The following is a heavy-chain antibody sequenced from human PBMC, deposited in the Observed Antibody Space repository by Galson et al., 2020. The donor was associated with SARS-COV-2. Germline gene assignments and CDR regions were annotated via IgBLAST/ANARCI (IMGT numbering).Heavy chain of an antibody. V-gene: IGHV3-23*01. CDR2: ISGSGGSK. J-gene: IGHJ4*02. CDR1: GFTFSSYA. D-gene: IGHD1-7*01. Sequence: GESPKISCAAPGFTFSSYAMSWVPQAPGKGLEWVSAISGSGGSKYYPDSVKGRFPISRDNSKNTLYLQMNSLRAEDTAVYYWAKEEEAWNYVTLDYWGQGTLVTVSA. CDR3: AKEEEAWNYVTLDY.